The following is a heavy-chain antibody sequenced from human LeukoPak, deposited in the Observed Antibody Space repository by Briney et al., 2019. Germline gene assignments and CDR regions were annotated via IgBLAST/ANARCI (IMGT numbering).Heavy chain of an antibody. CDR2: INHSGST. V-gene: IGHV4-34*01. D-gene: IGHD2-2*01. J-gene: IGHJ6*02. CDR1: GGSFSGYY. Sequence: SETLSLTCAVYGGSFSGYYWSWIRQPPGKGLEWIGEINHSGSTNYNPSLKSRVTISVDTSKNQFSLKLSSVTAADPAVYYCARLRVPIPAATARNYYSHGMDVWGQGTTVTVSS. CDR3: ARLRVPIPAATARNYYSHGMDV.